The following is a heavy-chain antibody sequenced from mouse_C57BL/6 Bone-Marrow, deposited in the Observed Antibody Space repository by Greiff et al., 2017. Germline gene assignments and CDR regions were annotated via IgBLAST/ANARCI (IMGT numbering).Heavy chain of an antibody. V-gene: IGHV5-6*02. CDR1: GFTFSSYG. CDR3: ARERRYYYGSSYRGDYFDY. D-gene: IGHD1-1*01. J-gene: IGHJ2*01. Sequence: DVMLVESGGDLVKPGGSLKLSCAASGFTFSSYGMSWVRQTPDKRLEWVATISSGGSYTYYPDSVKGRFTISRDNAKNTLYLQMSSLKSEDTAMYYCARERRYYYGSSYRGDYFDYWGQGTTLTVSS. CDR2: ISSGGSYT.